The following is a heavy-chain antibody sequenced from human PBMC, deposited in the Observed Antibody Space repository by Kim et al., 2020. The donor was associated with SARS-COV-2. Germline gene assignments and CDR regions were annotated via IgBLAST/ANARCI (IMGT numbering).Heavy chain of an antibody. CDR3: VRGLAV. J-gene: IGHJ4*02. V-gene: IGHV6-1*01. Sequence: SQTLSLTCAISGDSVSRNNTAWNWVRQSASRGLEWLGRTYYRSKWYSDYAVSVKGRITINPDTSKNQFSLQLNSVTPEDTAVYYCVRGLAVWGRGTLVTV. CDR1: GDSVSRNNTA. CDR2: TYYRSKWYS.